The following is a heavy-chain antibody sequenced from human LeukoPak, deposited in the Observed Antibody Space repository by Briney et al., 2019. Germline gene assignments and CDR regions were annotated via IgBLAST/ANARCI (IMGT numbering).Heavy chain of an antibody. CDR2: INHSGST. J-gene: IGHJ4*02. Sequence: SETLSLTCAVYGGSFSGYYWSWIRQPPGKGLEWIGEINHSGSTNYNPSLKSRVTISVDTSKNQFSLKLSSVTAADTAVYYCARGPNYVWGSYQYFDYWGQGTLVTVSS. CDR1: GGSFSGYY. V-gene: IGHV4-34*01. CDR3: ARGPNYVWGSYQYFDY. D-gene: IGHD3-16*02.